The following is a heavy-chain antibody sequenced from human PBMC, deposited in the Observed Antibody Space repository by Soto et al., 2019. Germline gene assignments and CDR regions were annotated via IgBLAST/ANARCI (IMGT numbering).Heavy chain of an antibody. CDR3: APLSVSLSGPYGIHV. J-gene: IGHJ6*02. V-gene: IGHV4-39*01. Sequence: SETLSLTGSVSGYSVTSSDYYWAWIRQPPGKGLEWIGSMFYSGLTYYNPSLKSRDTLSVDTSKNQFSVRLNSVTAADTAVYYCAPLSVSLSGPYGIHVWGQGTTVTVSS. CDR2: MFYSGLT. CDR1: GYSVTSSDYY. D-gene: IGHD2-15*01.